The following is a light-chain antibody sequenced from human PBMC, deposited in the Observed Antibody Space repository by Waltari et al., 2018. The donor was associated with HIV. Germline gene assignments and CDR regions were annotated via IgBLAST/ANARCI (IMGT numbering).Light chain of an antibody. CDR3: SSYTRSSTHYV. CDR2: DVT. CDR1: NSEASGSNF. V-gene: IGLV2-14*03. J-gene: IGLJ1*01. Sequence: QSALTQTPSVSGSPGQSIPLPCTGTNSEASGSNFVSWDQHHPGRAPKLIIYDVTNRPSGVSNRFSGSKSGNTASLTISGLQAEDEADYFCSSYTRSSTHYVFGTGTKVTVL.